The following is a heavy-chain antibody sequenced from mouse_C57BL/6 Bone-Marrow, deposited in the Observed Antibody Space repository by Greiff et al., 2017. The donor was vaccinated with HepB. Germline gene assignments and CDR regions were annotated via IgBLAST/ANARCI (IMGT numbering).Heavy chain of an antibody. D-gene: IGHD1-1*01. J-gene: IGHJ1*03. V-gene: IGHV5-16*01. CDR3: ARCWLLLRHWYFDV. CDR1: GFTFSDYY. Sequence: EVHLVESEGGLVQPGSSMKLSCTASGFTFSDYYMAWVRQVPEKGLEWVANINYDGSSTYYLDSLKSRFIISRDNAKNILYLQMSSLKSEDTATYYCARCWLLLRHWYFDVWGTGTTVTVSS. CDR2: INYDGSST.